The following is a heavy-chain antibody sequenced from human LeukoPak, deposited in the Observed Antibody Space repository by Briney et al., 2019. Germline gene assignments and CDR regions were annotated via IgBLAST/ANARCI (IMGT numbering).Heavy chain of an antibody. CDR1: GFTFSSYA. D-gene: IGHD3-16*02. J-gene: IGHJ3*01. V-gene: IGHV3-33*06. CDR2: IWNDGNQE. Sequence: GGSLRLSCAASGFTFSSYAMHWVRQAPGKGPEWVAVIWNDGNQEYYADSVKGRFTISRDNSKNTVDLQMNDLRAEDTAVYYCAKGDYDYVWGTYHRPDAVDVWGQGTLVTVSS. CDR3: AKGDYDYVWGTYHRPDAVDV.